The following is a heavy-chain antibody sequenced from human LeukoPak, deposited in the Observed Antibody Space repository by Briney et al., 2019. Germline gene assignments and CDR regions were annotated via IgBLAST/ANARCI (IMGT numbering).Heavy chain of an antibody. CDR2: IYYSGST. CDR3: ARHYDSPN. Sequence: SETLSLTRTVSGGSISSSSYYWGWIRQPPGKGLEWIGSIYYSGSTYYNPSLKSRVTISVDTSKNQFSLKLSSVTAADTAVYYCARHYDSPNWGQGTLVTVSS. V-gene: IGHV4-39*01. J-gene: IGHJ4*02. CDR1: GGSISSSSYY. D-gene: IGHD5-12*01.